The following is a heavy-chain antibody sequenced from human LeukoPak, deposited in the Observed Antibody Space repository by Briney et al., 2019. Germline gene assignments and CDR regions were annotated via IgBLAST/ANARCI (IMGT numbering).Heavy chain of an antibody. J-gene: IGHJ4*02. Sequence: PSETLSLTCTVSGASITSGEHHWSWIRQPAGKGLEWIGRIYTSGSANYNPSLRSRVTISVDASKNQFSLKLSSVTAADTAIYYCAREFDHWGLGTLVTASS. CDR3: AREFDH. CDR1: GASITSGEHH. CDR2: IYTSGSA. V-gene: IGHV4-61*02.